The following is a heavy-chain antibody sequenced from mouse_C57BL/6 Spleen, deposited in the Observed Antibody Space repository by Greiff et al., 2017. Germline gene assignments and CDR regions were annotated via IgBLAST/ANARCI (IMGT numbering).Heavy chain of an antibody. J-gene: IGHJ2*01. CDR3: AREAAYSNYFDY. CDR1: GFTFSDYY. CDR2: INYDGSST. Sequence: EVQLLESEGGLVQPGSSMKLSCTASGFTFSDYYMAWVRQVPEKGLEWVANINYDGSSTYYLDSLKSRFIISRDNAKNILYLQMSSLKSEDTATYYCAREAAYSNYFDYWGQGTTLTVSS. V-gene: IGHV5-16*01. D-gene: IGHD2-5*01.